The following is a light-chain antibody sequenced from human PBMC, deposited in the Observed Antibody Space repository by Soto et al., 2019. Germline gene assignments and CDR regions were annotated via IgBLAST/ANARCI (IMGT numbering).Light chain of an antibody. V-gene: IGLV1-44*01. Sequence: QAVLSPPPAPSATPGQKMTVCCSGLSCHSVRRTVRWYQQLPAPAPKLLIHRRDQPPSGVLDRFSGSKSSTSAALAISGLQSEDGADYYCAAWDEAANGHVFVTGTNDSVL. CDR2: RRD. CDR1: SCHSVRRT. J-gene: IGLJ1*01. CDR3: AAWDEAANGHV.